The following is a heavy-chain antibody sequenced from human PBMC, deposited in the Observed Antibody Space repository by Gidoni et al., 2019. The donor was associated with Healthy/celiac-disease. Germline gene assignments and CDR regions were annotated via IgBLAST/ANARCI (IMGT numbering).Heavy chain of an antibody. V-gene: IGHV1-46*01. Sequence: QVQLVQSGAEVKKPGASVTVSCKASGYTFTSYYMHWVRQAPGQGLEWMGIINPSGGSTSYAQKFQGRVTMTRDTSTSTVYMELSSLRSEDTAVYYCAREGCSGGSCYWGYYYYMDVWGKGTTVTVSS. CDR2: INPSGGST. D-gene: IGHD2-15*01. J-gene: IGHJ6*03. CDR1: GYTFTSYY. CDR3: AREGCSGGSCYWGYYYYMDV.